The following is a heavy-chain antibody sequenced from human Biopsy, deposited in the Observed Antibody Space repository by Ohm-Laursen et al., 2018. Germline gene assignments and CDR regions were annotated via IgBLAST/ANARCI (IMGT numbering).Heavy chain of an antibody. V-gene: IGHV4-4*07. CDR3: ARDRDRRGWFDP. CDR2: IYTSGTT. Sequence: SETLSLTCIVSGGSLSSYSWSWIRQPAGKGLEWIGQIYTSGTTNYNPSLKSRVTMSVDTSKNKFSLRVSSVTAADTAVYYCARDRDRRGWFDPWGQGTLVTVSS. CDR1: GGSLSSYS. J-gene: IGHJ5*02. D-gene: IGHD1-14*01.